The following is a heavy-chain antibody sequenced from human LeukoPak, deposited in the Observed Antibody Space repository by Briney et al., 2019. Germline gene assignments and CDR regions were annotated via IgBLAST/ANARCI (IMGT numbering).Heavy chain of an antibody. CDR2: IGPHSTFT. V-gene: IGHV1-2*02. J-gene: IGHJ4*02. Sequence: ASMKVSCKSSGFTFTDHYIHWARQGPGQGLEGMGYIGPHSTFTSSPQEFQGRVTMTRDASMSTAYMELTMLTSDDTAVYYCVREGEGPLSKDFDYWGQGTLVTVSS. CDR3: VREGEGPLSKDFDY. CDR1: GFTFTDHY. D-gene: IGHD2/OR15-2a*01.